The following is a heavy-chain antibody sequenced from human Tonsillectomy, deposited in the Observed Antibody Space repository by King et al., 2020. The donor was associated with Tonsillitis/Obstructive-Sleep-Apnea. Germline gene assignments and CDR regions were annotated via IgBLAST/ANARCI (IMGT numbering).Heavy chain of an antibody. CDR2: IYYSGST. CDR1: GASISSTYF. Sequence: QLQESGPGLMKPSETLSLTCTVSGASISSTYFWGGIRQPPGKGLEWIGSIYYSGSTYYNPSLKSRVTISVDTCKNQFSLNLSSVTAADTAVYYCARRGAVRPVYAPWYVDLWGRGTLVTVSS. V-gene: IGHV4-39*01. J-gene: IGHJ2*01. D-gene: IGHD2-8*01. CDR3: ARRGAVRPVYAPWYVDL.